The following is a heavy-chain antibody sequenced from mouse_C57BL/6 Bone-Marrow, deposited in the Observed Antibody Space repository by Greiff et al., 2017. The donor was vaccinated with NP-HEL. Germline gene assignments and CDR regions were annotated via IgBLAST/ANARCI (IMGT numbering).Heavy chain of an antibody. Sequence: EVQLVESEGGLVQPGSSMKLSCTASGFTFSDYYMAWVRQVPEKGLEWVANINYDGSSTYYLDSLKSRFIISRDNAKKILYLQMSSLTSEDTATYYCAKEEDYAMDYWGQGTSVTVSS. J-gene: IGHJ4*01. CDR2: INYDGSST. V-gene: IGHV5-16*01. CDR1: GFTFSDYY. CDR3: AKEEDYAMDY.